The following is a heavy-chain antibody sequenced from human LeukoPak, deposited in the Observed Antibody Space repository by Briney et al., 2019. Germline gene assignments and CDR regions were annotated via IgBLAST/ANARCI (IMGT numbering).Heavy chain of an antibody. CDR1: GFSFYTIG. CDR2: ISFDGSIE. CDR3: AKDNRAAAGSD. J-gene: IGHJ4*02. Sequence: PGGSLRLSCAASGFSFYTIGMHWVRQAPGKGLEWVAVISFDGSIEYYADSVKGRFTISRDNAKNSLYLQMNSLRAEDTAVYYCAKDNRAAAGSDWGQGSLVTVSS. D-gene: IGHD6-13*01. V-gene: IGHV3-30*18.